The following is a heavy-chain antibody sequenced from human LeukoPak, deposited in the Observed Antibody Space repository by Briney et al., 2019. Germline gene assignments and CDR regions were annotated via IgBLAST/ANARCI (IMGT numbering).Heavy chain of an antibody. CDR3: ARHGGQQHSHHTFDY. V-gene: IGHV1-2*02. J-gene: IGHJ4*02. D-gene: IGHD6-13*01. Sequence: ASVKVSCKASGYTFTGYYMHWVRQAPGQGLEWMGWINPNSGGTNYAQKFQGRVTMTRDTSISTAYMELSRLRSDDTAVYYCARHGGQQHSHHTFDYWGQGTLVTVSS. CDR1: GYTFTGYY. CDR2: INPNSGGT.